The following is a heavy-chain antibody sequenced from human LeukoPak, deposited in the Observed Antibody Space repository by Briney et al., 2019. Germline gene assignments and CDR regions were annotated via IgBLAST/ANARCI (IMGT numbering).Heavy chain of an antibody. CDR1: GGSISSGSYY. V-gene: IGHV4-61*02. Sequence: SQTLSLTCTVSGGSISSGSYYWSWIRQPAGKGLEWIGRIYTSGSTNYYPSFKSRVTISMDTSKNQVSLNLTSVTAADTAVYYCARDSWGNFDYWGQGTLVTVSS. CDR2: IYTSGST. D-gene: IGHD3-16*01. J-gene: IGHJ4*02. CDR3: ARDSWGNFDY.